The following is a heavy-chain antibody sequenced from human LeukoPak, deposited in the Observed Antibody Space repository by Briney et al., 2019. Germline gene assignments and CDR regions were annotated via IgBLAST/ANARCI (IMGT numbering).Heavy chain of an antibody. CDR3: VREKLDYYDFWSGYYL. D-gene: IGHD3-3*01. CDR1: GFTFSSYS. V-gene: IGHV3-48*01. Sequence: AGGSLRLSCAASGFTFSSYSMNWVRQAPGKGLEWVSYISSSSSTIYYADSVKGRFTISRDNAKNSLYLQMNSLRAEDTAVYYCVREKLDYYDFWSGYYLWGQGTLVTVSS. CDR2: ISSSSSTI. J-gene: IGHJ4*02.